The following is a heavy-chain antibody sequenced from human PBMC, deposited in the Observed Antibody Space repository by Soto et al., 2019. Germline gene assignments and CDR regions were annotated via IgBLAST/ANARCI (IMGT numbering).Heavy chain of an antibody. CDR1: GFTFRTYV. CDR3: ARWGTTGGLDV. D-gene: IGHD3-16*01. Sequence: QVQLVESGGGGVQPGTSLRLSWVGSGFTFRTYVITGVPQVPGKGLGGVALTSYDGINNFYGDSVKGRFTISRHNSRNTVELQMDSLTFEDTALYYCARWGTTGGLDVWGQGTLVSVSS. V-gene: IGHV3-33*05. CDR2: TSYDGINN. J-gene: IGHJ4*02.